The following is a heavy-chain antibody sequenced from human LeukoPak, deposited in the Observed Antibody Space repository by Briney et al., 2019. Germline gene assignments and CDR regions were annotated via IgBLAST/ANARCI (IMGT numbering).Heavy chain of an antibody. J-gene: IGHJ4*02. CDR1: GFTFSSYG. V-gene: IGHV3-30*02. D-gene: IGHD2-2*01. CDR3: ARSLPAATVGAFDY. CDR2: IRYDGSNK. Sequence: PGGSLRLSCAASGFTFSSYGMHWVRQAPGKGLEWVAFIRYDGSNKYYADSVKGRFTISRDNSKNTLYLQMNSLRAEDTAVYYCARSLPAATVGAFDYWGQGTLVTVSS.